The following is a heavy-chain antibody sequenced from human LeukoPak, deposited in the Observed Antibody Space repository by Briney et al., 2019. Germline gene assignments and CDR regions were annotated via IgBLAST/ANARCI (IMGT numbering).Heavy chain of an antibody. CDR2: INPNSGGT. V-gene: IGHV1-2*02. J-gene: IGHJ2*01. CDR3: ARGGGGIAVIIWYFDL. D-gene: IGHD6-19*01. Sequence: ASVKVSCKASGYTFTGYHMHWVRQAPGQGLEWMGWINPNSGGTNYAQKFQGRVTMTRDTSISTAYMELSRLRSDDTAVYYCARGGGGIAVIIWYFDLWGRGTLVTVSS. CDR1: GYTFTGYH.